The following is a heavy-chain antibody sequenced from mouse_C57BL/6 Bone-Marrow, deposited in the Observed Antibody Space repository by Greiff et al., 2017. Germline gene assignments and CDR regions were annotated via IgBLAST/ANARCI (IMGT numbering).Heavy chain of an antibody. D-gene: IGHD1-1*01. V-gene: IGHV1-55*01. Sequence: QVQLQQPGAELVKPGASVKMSCKSSGYTFTSYWITWVTQRPGQGLALIGDISPGSCSTNYNEKFKSKATLTVDTSSSTAYMQLSSLTSEDSAVYYCARKSSPYYYAMDYWGQGTSVTVSS. J-gene: IGHJ4*01. CDR3: ARKSSPYYYAMDY. CDR1: GYTFTSYW. CDR2: ISPGSCST.